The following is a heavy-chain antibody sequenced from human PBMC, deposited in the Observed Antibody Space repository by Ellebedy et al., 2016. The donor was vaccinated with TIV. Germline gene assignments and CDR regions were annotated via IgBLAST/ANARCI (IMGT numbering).Heavy chain of an antibody. CDR3: AREVGGGGAY. J-gene: IGHJ4*02. CDR1: GFTFSSYR. V-gene: IGHV3-7*01. CDR2: IKQDGSVK. Sequence: GGSLRLXXAASGFTFSSYRMHWVRQAPGKGLEWVANIKQDGSVKKYVDSVKGRFTISRDNGKNSLYLQMNSLRGEDTAVYYCAREVGGGGAYWGQGTLVTVSS. D-gene: IGHD2-21*01.